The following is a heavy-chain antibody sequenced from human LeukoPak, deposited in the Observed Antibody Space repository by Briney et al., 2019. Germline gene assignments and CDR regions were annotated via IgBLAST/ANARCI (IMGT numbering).Heavy chain of an antibody. CDR1: GFTFSNYA. D-gene: IGHD3-9*01. CDR3: AKWGGYGGLTGYYDSDY. V-gene: IGHV3-23*01. J-gene: IGHJ4*02. CDR2: VSGRDTST. Sequence: GASLRLSCAASGFTFSNYAMSWVRQAPGKGLEWVSAVSGRDTSTYYTDSVKGRFTISRDNSKNTLYLQMNSLSAEDTAIYYCAKWGGYGGLTGYYDSDYWGQGTLVTVSS.